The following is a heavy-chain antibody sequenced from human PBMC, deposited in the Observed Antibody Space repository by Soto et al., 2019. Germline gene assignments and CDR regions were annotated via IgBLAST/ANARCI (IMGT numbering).Heavy chain of an antibody. Sequence: QVQLQESGPGLLKPSETLSLTCGVSGGSISSDDYYWSWIRQHPGNGLEWIGYISYSGSAYYNPSLKCRLTMSGDTSTNQFSLSLSSVTAADTAVYYCARLRTILGVVKQSWFDPWGQGTLVIVSS. V-gene: IGHV4-31*11. CDR2: ISYSGSA. CDR1: GGSISSDDYY. D-gene: IGHD3-3*01. J-gene: IGHJ5*02. CDR3: ARLRTILGVVKQSWFDP.